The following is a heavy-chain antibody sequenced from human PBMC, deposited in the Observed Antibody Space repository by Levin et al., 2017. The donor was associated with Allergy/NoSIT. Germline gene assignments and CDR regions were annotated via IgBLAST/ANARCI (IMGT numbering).Heavy chain of an antibody. CDR2: IYYSGST. J-gene: IGHJ6*03. D-gene: IGHD4-17*01. CDR3: ARATVTTDYYYYYMDV. CDR1: GGSISSYY. Sequence: SCTVSGGSISSYYWSWIRQPPGKGLEWIGYIYYSGSTNYNPSLKSRVTISVDTSKNQFSLKLSSVTAADTAVYYCARATVTTDYYYYYMDVWGKGTTVTVSS. V-gene: IGHV4-59*01.